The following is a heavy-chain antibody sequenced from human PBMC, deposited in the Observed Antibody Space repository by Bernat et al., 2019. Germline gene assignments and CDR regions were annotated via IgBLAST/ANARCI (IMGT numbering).Heavy chain of an antibody. CDR2: INHSGST. CDR3: ARGSDTRSATTLDY. J-gene: IGHJ4*02. V-gene: IGHV4-34*01. CDR1: GFTFSSYG. D-gene: IGHD2-2*01. Sequence: QVQLVESGGGVVQPGRSLRLSCAASGFTFSSYGMHWVRQAPGKGLEWIGEINHSGSTNYNPSLKSRVTISVDTSKNQFSLKLSSVTAADTAVYYCARGSDTRSATTLDYWGQGTLVTVSS.